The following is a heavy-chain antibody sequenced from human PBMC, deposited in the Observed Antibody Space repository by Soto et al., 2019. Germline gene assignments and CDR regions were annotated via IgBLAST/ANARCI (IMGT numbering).Heavy chain of an antibody. CDR3: ARDSQAEWELIDY. Sequence: QVQLVESGGGVVQPGRSLRLSCAASGFTFSSYAMHWVRQAPGKXLEWVAVISYDGSNKYYAESVKGRFTISRDNSKNTLYLQMNSLRAEDTAVYYCARDSQAEWELIDYWGQGTLVTVSS. CDR1: GFTFSSYA. D-gene: IGHD1-26*01. CDR2: ISYDGSNK. J-gene: IGHJ4*02. V-gene: IGHV3-30-3*01.